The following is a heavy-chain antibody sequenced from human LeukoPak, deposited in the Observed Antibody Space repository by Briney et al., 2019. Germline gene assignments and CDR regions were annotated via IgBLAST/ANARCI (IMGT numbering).Heavy chain of an antibody. J-gene: IGHJ4*02. CDR1: GFTFSSYN. CDR3: ARDYIAYDPLDY. Sequence: PGGSLRLSCAASGFTFSSYNMNWVRQAPGKGLEWVSSISGSSTYIYYTDSVRGRFTISRDNAKNSLYLQMNSLRAEDTAVYWCARDYIAYDPLDYWGQGTLVTVSS. V-gene: IGHV3-21*01. CDR2: ISGSSTYI. D-gene: IGHD3-3*01.